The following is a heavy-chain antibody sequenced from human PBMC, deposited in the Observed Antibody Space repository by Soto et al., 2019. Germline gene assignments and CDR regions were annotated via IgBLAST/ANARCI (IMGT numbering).Heavy chain of an antibody. D-gene: IGHD3-3*01. CDR2: ISDGGRST. CDR3: ARAVDFWDRNSPLDY. Sequence: GGSLRLSCGGSGFRFSDYAMGWVRQAPGKGLEWVSFISDGGRSTYYSDSVKGRFTVSRDNSKNTVYLQLHGLRVADTAVYFCARAVDFWDRNSPLDYWGQGSMVTVCS. J-gene: IGHJ4*02. CDR1: GFRFSDYA. V-gene: IGHV3-23*01.